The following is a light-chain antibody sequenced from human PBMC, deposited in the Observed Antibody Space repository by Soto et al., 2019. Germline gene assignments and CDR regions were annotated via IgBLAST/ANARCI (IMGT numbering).Light chain of an antibody. Sequence: EIVLTQSPGTLSLSPGERATLSCGASQSVSSSYLAWYQQKPGQAPRLLISDASNRATGIPARFSGSGSGTDFTLTISSLEPEDFAVYYCHQRQYWPPITFGQGTRLEIK. J-gene: IGKJ5*01. V-gene: IGKV3-11*01. CDR2: DAS. CDR1: QSVSSSY. CDR3: HQRQYWPPIT.